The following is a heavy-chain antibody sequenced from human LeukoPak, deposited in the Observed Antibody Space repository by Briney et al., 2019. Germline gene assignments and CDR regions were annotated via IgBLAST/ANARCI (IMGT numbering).Heavy chain of an antibody. CDR1: GFTVSRNY. D-gene: IGHD2-21*01. J-gene: IGHJ4*02. Sequence: PGGSLRLSCAASGFTVSRNYMNWVRQAPGKGLEWVAAVTGPGDTTYYADSVKGRFIISRDSFKDTLYLQMNRLGAEDTALYYCAKGAAIDHWGQGTLVTVSS. CDR2: VTGPGDTT. V-gene: IGHV3-23*01. CDR3: AKGAAIDH.